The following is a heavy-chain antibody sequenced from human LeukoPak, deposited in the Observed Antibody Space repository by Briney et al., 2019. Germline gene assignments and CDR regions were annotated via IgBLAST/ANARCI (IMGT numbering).Heavy chain of an antibody. CDR2: ISGSGGST. CDR1: GFTFSNYA. Sequence: KTGGSLRLSCAASGFTFSNYAMSWVRQAPGEGLEWVSAISGSGGSTYYADSVKGRFTISRDNSKNTLYLQMNSLRAEDTAVYYCARDPVCDYWGQGTLVTVSS. CDR3: ARDPVCDY. J-gene: IGHJ4*02. D-gene: IGHD5/OR15-5a*01. V-gene: IGHV3-23*01.